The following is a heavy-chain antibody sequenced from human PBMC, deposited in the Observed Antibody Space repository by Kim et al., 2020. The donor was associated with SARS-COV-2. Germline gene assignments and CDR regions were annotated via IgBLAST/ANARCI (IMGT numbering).Heavy chain of an antibody. D-gene: IGHD3-10*01. Sequence: GGSLRLSCVASGFSFSKTNMNWVRHIAGKGLQWVSSISCSGNFIDYADSVKGRFTVSRDNAKNSLYLQMNSLRAEDTAVYYCARDTRSWFTERPFGSWG. CDR1: GFSFSKTN. CDR2: ISCSGNFI. CDR3: ARDTRSWFTERPFGS. V-gene: IGHV3-21*06. J-gene: IGHJ4*01.